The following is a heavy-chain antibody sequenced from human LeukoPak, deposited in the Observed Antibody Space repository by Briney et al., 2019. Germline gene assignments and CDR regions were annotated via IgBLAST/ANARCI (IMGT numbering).Heavy chain of an antibody. Sequence: ASVKVSCKASGYTFTSYGISWVRQAPGQGLEWTGWISAYNGNTNYAQKLQGRVTMTTDTSTSTAYMELRSLRSDDTAVYYCARDSPRRYYDSSGYYNNYYYMDVWGKGTTVTVSS. CDR1: GYTFTSYG. CDR2: ISAYNGNT. D-gene: IGHD3-22*01. J-gene: IGHJ6*03. CDR3: ARDSPRRYYDSSGYYNNYYYMDV. V-gene: IGHV1-18*01.